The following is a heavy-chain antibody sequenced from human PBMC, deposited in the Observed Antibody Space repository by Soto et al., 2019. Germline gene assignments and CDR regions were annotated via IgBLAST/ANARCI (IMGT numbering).Heavy chain of an antibody. CDR1: GFTISSYV. V-gene: IGHV3-23*01. Sequence: EVQLLESGGGLVQPGGSLRLSCAASGFTISSYVTYWVRQAPGRGLEWVSALSPDGTTHYAVSVMGRFIISRDNSKDTVYLEMNSLRANDRGVDCCSQLGARAATDGVDCWGHAPLVTVST. CDR3: SQLGARAATDGVDC. J-gene: IGHJ4*01. D-gene: IGHD1-26*01. CDR2: LSPDGTT.